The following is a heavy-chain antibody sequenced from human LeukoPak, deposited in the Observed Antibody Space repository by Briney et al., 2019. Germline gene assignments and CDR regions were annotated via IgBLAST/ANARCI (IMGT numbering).Heavy chain of an antibody. V-gene: IGHV4-34*01. Sequence: PSETLSLTCAVYGGSFSGYYWSWIRQPPGKGLEWIGEINHSGSTNYNPSLKSRVTISVDTSKNQFSLKLSSVTAADTAVYYCARALGSGSYSYYYYGMDVWGQGTTVTVSS. CDR1: GGSFSGYY. CDR2: INHSGST. J-gene: IGHJ6*02. CDR3: ARALGSGSYSYYYYGMDV. D-gene: IGHD1-26*01.